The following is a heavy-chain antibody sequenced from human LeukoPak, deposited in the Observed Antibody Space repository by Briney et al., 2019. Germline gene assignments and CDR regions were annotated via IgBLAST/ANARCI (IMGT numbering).Heavy chain of an antibody. Sequence: PSETLSLTCTVSGGSISSYYWSWIRQPPGKGLEWIAYIYYSGSTNYNPSLKSRVTISVDTSKNQFSLKLSSVTAADTAVYYCARANRVSLYYFDYWGQGTLVTVSS. D-gene: IGHD5/OR15-5a*01. CDR3: ARANRVSLYYFDY. V-gene: IGHV4-59*08. J-gene: IGHJ4*02. CDR1: GGSISSYY. CDR2: IYYSGST.